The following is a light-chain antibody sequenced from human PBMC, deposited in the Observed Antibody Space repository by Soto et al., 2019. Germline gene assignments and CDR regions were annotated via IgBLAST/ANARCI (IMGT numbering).Light chain of an antibody. V-gene: IGLV2-11*01. CDR3: CSYAGSYTHVV. Sequence: QSALTQPRSVSGSPGQSVTISCTGTSSDVGGYNYVSWYQQHPGKAPKLMIYDVTKWPSGVPDRFSGSKSGNTASLTISGLQAEDEADYYCCSYAGSYTHVVFGGGTKLTVL. CDR1: SSDVGGYNY. J-gene: IGLJ2*01. CDR2: DVT.